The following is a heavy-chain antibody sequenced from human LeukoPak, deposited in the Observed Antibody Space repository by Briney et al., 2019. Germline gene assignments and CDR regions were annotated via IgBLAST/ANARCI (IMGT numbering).Heavy chain of an antibody. CDR1: GFTFGDYA. J-gene: IGHJ6*02. CDR2: IRSKAYGGTT. D-gene: IGHD3-10*01. V-gene: IGHV3-49*03. Sequence: GGSLRLSCTASGFTFGDYAMSWFRQAPGKGLEWVGFIRSKAYGGTTEYAASVKGRFTISRDDSKSIAYLQMNSLKTEDTAVYYCTRGLWFGESYWFLDGMDVWGQGTTVTVSS. CDR3: TRGLWFGESYWFLDGMDV.